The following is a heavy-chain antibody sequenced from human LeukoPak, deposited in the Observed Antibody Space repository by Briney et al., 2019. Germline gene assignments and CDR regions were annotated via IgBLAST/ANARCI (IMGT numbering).Heavy chain of an antibody. V-gene: IGHV3-21*01. CDR1: GFTFSSYS. J-gene: IGHJ4*02. CDR3: AREAGGQWLVNFDY. CDR2: ISSSSSYI. Sequence: GGSLRLSCAASGFTFSSYSMNWVRQALGKGLEWVSSISSSSSYIYYADSVKGRSTISRDNAKNSLYLQMNSLRAEDTAVYYCAREAGGQWLVNFDYWGQGTLVTVSS. D-gene: IGHD6-19*01.